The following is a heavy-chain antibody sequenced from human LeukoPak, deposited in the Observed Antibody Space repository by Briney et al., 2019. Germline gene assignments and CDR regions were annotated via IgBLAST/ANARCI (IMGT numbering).Heavy chain of an antibody. J-gene: IGHJ3*01. Sequence: QPGGSLRLSCAAPGFTFNNYGMHWVRQAPGKGPEWVAFIPYDGSNKYYADSVKGRFTISRDNSKNTLYLQMNSLRAEDTAVYYCAKDEYYYGSVTSTFDFWGQGTMVTVSS. CDR1: GFTFNNYG. D-gene: IGHD3-10*01. V-gene: IGHV3-30*02. CDR2: IPYDGSNK. CDR3: AKDEYYYGSVTSTFDF.